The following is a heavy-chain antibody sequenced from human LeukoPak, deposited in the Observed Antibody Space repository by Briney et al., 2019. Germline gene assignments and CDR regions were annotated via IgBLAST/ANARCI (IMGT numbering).Heavy chain of an antibody. J-gene: IGHJ4*02. CDR3: ARDCSGGTCYLDY. V-gene: IGHV1-18*01. CDR2: ISAYNGNT. D-gene: IGHD2-15*01. CDR1: GSTFRNYR. Sequence: SVPVSCQASGSTFRNYRIHGVRQAPGQGVEWMGSISAYNGNTNYAQTFKGRATITTDTSTSTVYMQLRSLRADDTALYYCARDCSGGTCYLDYWGQGTLVTVSS.